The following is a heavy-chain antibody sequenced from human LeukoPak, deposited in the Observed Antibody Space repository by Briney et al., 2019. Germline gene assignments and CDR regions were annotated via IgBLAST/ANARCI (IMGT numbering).Heavy chain of an antibody. V-gene: IGHV3-74*01. D-gene: IGHD5-24*01. Sequence: PGGSLRLSCAASGFTFTRHWMQWVRQAPGKGLEWVSRIKTDGTNTIYAEFVDGRFTISRYNARNTRYRQMWSLRAGDTAVYYCGGSEDGYIDYWGQGTLVTVYS. CDR3: GGSEDGYIDY. CDR2: IKTDGTNT. CDR1: GFTFTRHW. J-gene: IGHJ4*02.